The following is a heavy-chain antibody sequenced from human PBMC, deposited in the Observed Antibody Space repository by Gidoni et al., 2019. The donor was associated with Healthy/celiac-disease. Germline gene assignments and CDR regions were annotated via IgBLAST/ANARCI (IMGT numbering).Heavy chain of an antibody. CDR2: ISWNSGSI. Sequence: EVQLVESGGGLVQPGRSLRLSCAASGFTFVDSALHWVRQAPGKGLEWVSGISWNSGSIGYADAVKGRFTISRDNAKNSLYLQMNSLRAEDTALYDCAKDIGGTWVAAAAEYFQHWGQGTLVTVSS. CDR3: AKDIGGTWVAAAAEYFQH. CDR1: GFTFVDSA. J-gene: IGHJ1*01. V-gene: IGHV3-9*01. D-gene: IGHD2-15*01.